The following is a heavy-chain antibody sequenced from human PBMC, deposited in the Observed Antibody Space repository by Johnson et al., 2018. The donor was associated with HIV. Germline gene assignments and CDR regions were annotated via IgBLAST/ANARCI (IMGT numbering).Heavy chain of an antibody. CDR2: INQDGSEK. J-gene: IGHJ3*02. D-gene: IGHD5-24*01. Sequence: VQLVESGGTLVRPGGSLRLSCAASGFTFSSYWMSWVRQAPGKGLEWVSNINQDGSEKFYVDSVKGRFIISRDNAKNSLFLQMNSLRAEDTAVYYCARACRDGYTCDVYDIWGQGTMVTVSS. CDR3: ARACRDGYTCDVYDI. CDR1: GFTFSSYW. V-gene: IGHV3-7*02.